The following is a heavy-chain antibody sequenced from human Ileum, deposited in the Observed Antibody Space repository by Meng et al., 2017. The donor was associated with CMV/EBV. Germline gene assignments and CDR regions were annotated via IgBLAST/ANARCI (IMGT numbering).Heavy chain of an antibody. Sequence: LRLSCAASGFTVSSNYMSWVRQAPGKGLVWVSRINSDGSSTSYADSVKGRFTISRDNAKNTLYLQMNSLRAEDTAVYYCARGGIQLGYWGQGTLVTVSS. CDR2: INSDGSST. D-gene: IGHD5-18*01. J-gene: IGHJ4*02. CDR3: ARGGIQLGY. V-gene: IGHV3-74*01. CDR1: GFTVSSNY.